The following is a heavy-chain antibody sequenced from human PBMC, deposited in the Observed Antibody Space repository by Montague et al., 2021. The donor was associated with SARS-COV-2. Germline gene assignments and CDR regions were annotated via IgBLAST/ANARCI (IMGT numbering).Heavy chain of an antibody. Sequence: SETLSLTCTVSGDSISSYYWSWIRQPPGKGLEWIGYLYNSGSTKYNPSLKSRVTMSIDTSKNQFSLRLNSVTAADSAVYYCARLRRGTYYVSFDPWGQGTLVSVSS. V-gene: IGHV4-59*12. CDR1: GDSISSYY. D-gene: IGHD1-26*01. CDR3: ARLRRGTYYVSFDP. CDR2: LYNSGST. J-gene: IGHJ5*02.